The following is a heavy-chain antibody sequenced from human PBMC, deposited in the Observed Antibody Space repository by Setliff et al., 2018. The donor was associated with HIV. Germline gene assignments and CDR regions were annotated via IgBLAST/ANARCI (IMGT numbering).Heavy chain of an antibody. D-gene: IGHD5-18*01. V-gene: IGHV4-34*01. Sequence: PSETLSLTCAVYGGSFSGHYWSWIRQPPGKGLEWIGEINHSGSTNYNPSLKSRVTISVDTSKNQFSLKLSSVTAADTAVYYCARRGRTGNSYVLNWFDPWGQGTLVTVSS. CDR1: GGSFSGHY. J-gene: IGHJ5*02. CDR3: ARRGRTGNSYVLNWFDP. CDR2: INHSGST.